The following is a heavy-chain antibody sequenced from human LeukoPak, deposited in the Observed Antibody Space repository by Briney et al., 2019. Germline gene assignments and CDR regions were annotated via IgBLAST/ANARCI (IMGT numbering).Heavy chain of an antibody. J-gene: IGHJ4*02. CDR1: GYTFVSHD. CDR3: ARGIEMSASP. D-gene: IGHD5-24*01. CDR2: MNPNSGNT. V-gene: IGHV1-8*01. Sequence: ASVKVSCKASGYTFVSHDINWVRQATGQGLEWMGRMNPNSGNTDYAQKFQGRVTMTRNTSISTAYMELSSLRSEDTAVYCCARGIEMSASPWGQGTLVTVSS.